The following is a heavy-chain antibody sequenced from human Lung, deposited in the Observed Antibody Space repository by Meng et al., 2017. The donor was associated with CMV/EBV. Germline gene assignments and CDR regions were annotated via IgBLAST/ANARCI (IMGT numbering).Heavy chain of an antibody. CDR1: GFTFSSYA. J-gene: IGHJ4*02. D-gene: IGHD3-3*01. Sequence: GESXKISCAASGFTFSSYAMSWVRQAPGKGLEWVSAISGSGGSTYYADSVKGRFTISRDNSKNTLYLQMNSLRAEDTAVYYCAKDKIFGVTLDYWGQGTLVTASS. CDR3: AKDKIFGVTLDY. V-gene: IGHV3-23*01. CDR2: ISGSGGST.